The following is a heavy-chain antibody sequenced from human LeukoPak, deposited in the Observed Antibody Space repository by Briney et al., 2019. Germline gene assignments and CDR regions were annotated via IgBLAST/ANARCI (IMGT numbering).Heavy chain of an antibody. CDR1: GGSISSSSYY. Sequence: LETLSLTCTVSGGSISSSSYYWGWIRQPPGKGLEWIGSIYYSGSTYYNPSLKGRVPISVDTSKNQFSLKLSSVTAADTAVYYCARDSMVRGVIEGAFDIWGQGTMVTVSS. CDR2: IYYSGST. J-gene: IGHJ3*02. V-gene: IGHV4-39*07. D-gene: IGHD3-10*01. CDR3: ARDSMVRGVIEGAFDI.